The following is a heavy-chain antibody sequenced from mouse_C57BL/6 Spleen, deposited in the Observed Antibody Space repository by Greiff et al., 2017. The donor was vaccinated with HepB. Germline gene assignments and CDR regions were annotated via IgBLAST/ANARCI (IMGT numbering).Heavy chain of an antibody. V-gene: IGHV1-50*01. J-gene: IGHJ2*01. CDR1: GYTFTSYW. D-gene: IGHD4-1*01. CDR2: IDPSDSYT. CDR3: ARQQVTGLDY. Sequence: VQLQQPGAELVKPGASVKLSCKASGYTFTSYWMQWVKQRPGQGLEWIGEIDPSDSYTNYNQKFKGKATLTVDTSSSTAYMQLSSLTSEDSAVYYCARQQVTGLDYWGQGTTLTVSS.